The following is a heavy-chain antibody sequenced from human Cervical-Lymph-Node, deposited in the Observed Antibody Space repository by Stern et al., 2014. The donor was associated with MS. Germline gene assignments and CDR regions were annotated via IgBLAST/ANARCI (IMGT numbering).Heavy chain of an antibody. J-gene: IGHJ4*02. CDR3: VKRGITEVRGVRLGDY. V-gene: IGHV3-30*18. Sequence: QVQLGQSGGGVVQPGRSLRLTCTVSGFTFSSYGMHWVRQAPGKGLEWVSVISYDGSDTYYAESVKGRFTISRDNTKNTLYLEMRRLRREDTAVYYCVKRGITEVRGVRLGDYWGPGTLVIVSS. D-gene: IGHD3-10*01. CDR1: GFTFSSYG. CDR2: ISYDGSDT.